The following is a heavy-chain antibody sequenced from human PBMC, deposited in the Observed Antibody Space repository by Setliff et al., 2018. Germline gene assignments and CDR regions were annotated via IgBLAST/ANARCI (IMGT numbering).Heavy chain of an antibody. CDR1: GYTFINSV. D-gene: IGHD2-2*01. CDR3: ARLVRYCTRTSCQRTPGAEY. J-gene: IGHJ4*02. V-gene: IGHV1-18*01. CDR2: IGAYTGNT. Sequence: ASVKVSCKASGYTFINSVISWVRQAPGQGLEWMGWIGAYTGNTNYAQKLQGRVTMTTDSSTSTAYMELRSLRSDDTAVYYCARLVRYCTRTSCQRTPGAEYWGQGTLVTVSS.